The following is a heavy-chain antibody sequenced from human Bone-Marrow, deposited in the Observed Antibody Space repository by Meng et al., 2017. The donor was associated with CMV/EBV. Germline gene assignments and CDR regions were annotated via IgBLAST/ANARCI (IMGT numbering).Heavy chain of an antibody. J-gene: IGHJ1*01. CDR1: EFTFDDYA. V-gene: IGHV3-9*01. CDR3: AKDMGSLYCSRTSSYNQFQH. CDR2: ICWNSGSI. Sequence: SLKISCAASEFTFDDYAMHWVRLAAGKGLEWVSGICWNSGSIGYADSVKGRITNSRDNAKNSLYLQMDRLRAEDTALYYCAKDMGSLYCSRTSSYNQFQHWGQGTLVTVSS. D-gene: IGHD2-2*01.